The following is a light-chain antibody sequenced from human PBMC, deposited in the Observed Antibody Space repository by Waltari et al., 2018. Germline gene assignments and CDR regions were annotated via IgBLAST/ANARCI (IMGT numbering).Light chain of an antibody. CDR1: QSMSNY. CDR3: QESYSTPFFT. CDR2: AAS. V-gene: IGKV1-39*01. J-gene: IGKJ3*01. Sequence: DIQMTQSPSSLSASVGDRVTITCRASQSMSNYLNWYQYKPGKAPKLLIYAASSLQSGVPSRFSGSGSGTHFSLSISSLQPEDFATYFCQESYSTPFFTFGPGTKVDMK.